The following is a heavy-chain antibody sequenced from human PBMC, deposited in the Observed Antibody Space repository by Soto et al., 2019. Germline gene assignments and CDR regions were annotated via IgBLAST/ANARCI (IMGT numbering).Heavy chain of an antibody. CDR2: VHYTGST. CDR1: GDSISTPNYY. Sequence: QLQLQESGPGLVKPSETLSLTCTVSGDSISTPNYYWAWIRQPPGKGLEWIGSVHYTGSTYYNPSLKSRVIISVDTSKTQFSLNLSSVTAADTAVYYCARRSGVLEGIKANSAPFDYWGQGTLVTVSS. D-gene: IGHD3-16*01. V-gene: IGHV4-39*01. J-gene: IGHJ4*02. CDR3: ARRSGVLEGIKANSAPFDY.